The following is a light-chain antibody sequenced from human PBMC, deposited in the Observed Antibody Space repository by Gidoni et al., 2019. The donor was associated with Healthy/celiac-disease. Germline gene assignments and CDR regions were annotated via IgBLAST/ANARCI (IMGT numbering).Light chain of an antibody. CDR1: QSVSSSY. Sequence: EIVLTQSPGTLSLSPGERATLSCRASQSVSSSYLAWYQQKPGQAPRLLIDGASSRATGIPDRFSGSGSGTDFTLTISRLEPEDFAVYYCQQYGSSPRGATFGGXTKVEIK. CDR2: GAS. CDR3: QQYGSSPRGAT. J-gene: IGKJ4*01. V-gene: IGKV3-20*01.